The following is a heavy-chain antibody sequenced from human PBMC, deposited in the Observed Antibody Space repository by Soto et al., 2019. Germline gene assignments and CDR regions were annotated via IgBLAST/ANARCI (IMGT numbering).Heavy chain of an antibody. J-gene: IGHJ5*02. CDR3: ARDGGSFVAAGTKFDP. V-gene: IGHV4-38-2*02. D-gene: IGHD6-13*01. CDR2: IYHSGST. Sequence: KSSETLSLTCAVSGYSISSGYYWGWIRQPPGKGLEWIGSIYHSGSTYYNPSLKSRVTISVDTSKNQFSLKLSSVTAADTAVYYCARDGGSFVAAGTKFDPWGQGTLVTVSS. CDR1: GYSISSGYY.